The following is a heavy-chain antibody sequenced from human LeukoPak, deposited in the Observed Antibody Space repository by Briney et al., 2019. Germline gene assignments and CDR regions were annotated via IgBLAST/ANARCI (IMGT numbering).Heavy chain of an antibody. CDR3: AISRRSGYCSSTSCYTDYYYYGMDV. CDR2: IIPIFGIA. V-gene: IGHV1-69*04. CDR1: GGTFSSYA. D-gene: IGHD2-2*02. Sequence: PVKVSCKASGGTFSSYAISWVRQAPGQGLEWMGRIIPIFGIANYAQKFQGRVTITADKSTSTAYMELSSLRSEDTAVYYCAISRRSGYCSSTSCYTDYYYYGMDVWGQGTTVTVSS. J-gene: IGHJ6*02.